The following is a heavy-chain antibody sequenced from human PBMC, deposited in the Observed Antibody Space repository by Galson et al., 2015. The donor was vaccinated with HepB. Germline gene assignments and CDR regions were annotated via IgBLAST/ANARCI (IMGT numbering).Heavy chain of an antibody. Sequence: SLRLSCAASGFTFSSFWMSWVRQAPGKGLEWVANINQDGSKIVYVDSVKGRFSISRDNAKDSLYLQVNSLRAEDTAVFYCVRGTSGRNVRYFDLWGRGTLVTVSS. CDR3: VRGTSGRNVRYFDL. J-gene: IGHJ2*01. V-gene: IGHV3-7*01. CDR2: INQDGSKI. CDR1: GFTFSSFW. D-gene: IGHD1-14*01.